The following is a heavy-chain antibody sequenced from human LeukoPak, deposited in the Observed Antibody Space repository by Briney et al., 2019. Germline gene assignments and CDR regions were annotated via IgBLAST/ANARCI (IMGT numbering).Heavy chain of an antibody. CDR1: GYTFTNYA. J-gene: IGHJ4*02. V-gene: IGHV1-3*01. CDR3: ARASVSSSFVYWGSAYFDF. CDR2: INGGSGNT. D-gene: IGHD6-6*01. Sequence: ASVKVSCKASGYTFTNYAIHWVRQAPGQRLEWMGWINGGSGNTKYSQNFQGRVTITRDTSASTAYMELSSLRSEDTAVYYCARASVSSSFVYWGSAYFDFWGQGTLVTVSS.